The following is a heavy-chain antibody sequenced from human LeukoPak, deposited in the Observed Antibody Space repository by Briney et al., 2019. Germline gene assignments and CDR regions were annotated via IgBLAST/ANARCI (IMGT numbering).Heavy chain of an antibody. CDR2: IYYSGST. J-gene: IGHJ6*02. V-gene: IGHV4-39*07. D-gene: IGHD2-15*01. CDR3: ARGVGVVVAISGMDV. CDR1: GGSISSSSYY. Sequence: SETLSLTCTVSGGSISSSSYYWGWIRQPPGKGLEWIGSIYYSGSTYYNPSLKSRVTISVDTSKNQFSLKLSSVTAADTAVYYCARGVGVVVAISGMDVWGQGTTVTVSS.